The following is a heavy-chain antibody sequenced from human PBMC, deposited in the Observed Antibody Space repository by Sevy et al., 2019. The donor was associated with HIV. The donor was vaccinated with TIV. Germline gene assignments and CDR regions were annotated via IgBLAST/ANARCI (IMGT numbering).Heavy chain of an antibody. V-gene: IGHV3-7*01. J-gene: IGHJ4*01. Sequence: GGSLRLSCTVSGVTLGDYDMSWVRQAPGKGLEWVATMKQDGSEEDYVDSVKGRFTISRDNAKNSLFLQMNSLSAEDTAVYYCVREGLGGYSYSLDYWGHGTLVTVSS. CDR3: VREGLGGYSYSLDY. CDR1: GVTLGDYD. CDR2: MKQDGSEE. D-gene: IGHD5-18*01.